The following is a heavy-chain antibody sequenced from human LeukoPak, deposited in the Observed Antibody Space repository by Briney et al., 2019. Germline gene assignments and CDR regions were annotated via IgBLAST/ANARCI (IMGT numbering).Heavy chain of an antibody. V-gene: IGHV3-33*01. CDR3: ARSFGATETGYNSY. CDR2: IWYDGSNK. CDR1: GFTFSSYG. Sequence: PGGSLRLSCAASGFTFSSYGMHWVRQAPGKGLEWVAVIWYDGSNKYYADSVKGRFTISRDNSKNTLYLQMNSLRAEDTAVYYCARSFGATETGYNSYWGQGTLVTVSS. J-gene: IGHJ4*02. D-gene: IGHD5-24*01.